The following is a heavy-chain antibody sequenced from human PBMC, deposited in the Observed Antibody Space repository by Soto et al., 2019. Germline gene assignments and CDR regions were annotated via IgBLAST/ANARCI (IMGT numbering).Heavy chain of an antibody. CDR3: ARDLSSLALDI. D-gene: IGHD6-6*01. CDR1: GGTFSSYA. Sequence: GASVKVSCKASGGTFSSYAISWVRQAPGQGLEWMGGIIPIFGTANYAQKFQCRVTITADKSTSTAYMELSSLRSEDTAVYYCARDLSSLALDIWGQGTMVTVSS. CDR2: IIPIFGTA. V-gene: IGHV1-69*06. J-gene: IGHJ3*02.